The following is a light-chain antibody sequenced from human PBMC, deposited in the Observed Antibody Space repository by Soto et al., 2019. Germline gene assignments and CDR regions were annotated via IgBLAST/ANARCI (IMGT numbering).Light chain of an antibody. CDR2: DVS. Sequence: QSALTQPRSVSGSPGQSVTVSCTGTSRDVGAYNYVSWFQQYPGKAPKLMIYDVSKRPSGVPDRFSGSKSGNTASLTISGLQAEDEADYYCCSYAGSYTWVFGGGTKLTV. V-gene: IGLV2-11*01. J-gene: IGLJ3*02. CDR1: SRDVGAYNY. CDR3: CSYAGSYTWV.